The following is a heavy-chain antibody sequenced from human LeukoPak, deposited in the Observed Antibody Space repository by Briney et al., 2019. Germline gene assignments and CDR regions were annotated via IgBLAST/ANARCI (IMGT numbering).Heavy chain of an antibody. J-gene: IGHJ4*02. CDR1: GFTFSSYA. V-gene: IGHV3-64*01. CDR2: ISSNGGST. CDR3: ARGGTSVAGTFDY. Sequence: GGSLRLSCAASGFTFSSYAMHWGRQAPGRGLEYVSAISSNGGSTYYANSVKGRFTISRDNSKNTLYLQMGSLRAEDMAVYYCARGGTSVAGTFDYWGQGTQVTVSS. D-gene: IGHD6-19*01.